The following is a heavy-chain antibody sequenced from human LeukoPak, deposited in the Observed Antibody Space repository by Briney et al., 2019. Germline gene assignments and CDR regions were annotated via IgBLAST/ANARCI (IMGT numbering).Heavy chain of an antibody. D-gene: IGHD3-22*01. V-gene: IGHV1-24*01. CDR3: ATAYYDSSGYPTVPFDY. Sequence: ASVKVSCKVSGYTLTELSMHWVRQAPGKGLEWMGGFDPEDGETIYAQKFQGRVTMTEDTSTDTAYMELSSLRSEDTAVYYCATAYYDSSGYPTVPFDYWGQGTLVTVSS. CDR2: FDPEDGET. CDR1: GYTLTELS. J-gene: IGHJ4*02.